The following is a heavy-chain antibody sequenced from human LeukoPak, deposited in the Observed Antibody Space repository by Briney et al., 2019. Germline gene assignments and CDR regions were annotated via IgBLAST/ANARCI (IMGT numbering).Heavy chain of an antibody. CDR3: ARGPGYSNSPYYLDY. V-gene: IGHV3-21*01. J-gene: IGHJ4*02. Sequence: PGGSLRLSCVVSGFTFKTYSMNWVRQAPGKGLEWVSSISSGGTYVDYADSVKGRFTISRDNAKSSLYLQMNSLRAEDTAVFYCARGPGYSNSPYYLDYWGQGTLVTVSS. CDR1: GFTFKTYS. CDR2: ISSGGTYV. D-gene: IGHD5-12*01.